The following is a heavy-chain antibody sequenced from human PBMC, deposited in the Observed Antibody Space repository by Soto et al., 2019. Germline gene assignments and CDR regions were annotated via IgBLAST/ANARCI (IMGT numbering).Heavy chain of an antibody. Sequence: PGGSLRLSCAASGITFSSHAMGWVRQAPGKGLEWVSTVSGSGGNTYYADSVKGRFTISRDNIENTLYLQMISLRAEDMAIYYCAKGPHSSGWHYFDYWGQGTLVTVSS. J-gene: IGHJ4*02. D-gene: IGHD6-19*01. CDR1: GITFSSHA. V-gene: IGHV3-23*01. CDR2: VSGSGGNT. CDR3: AKGPHSSGWHYFDY.